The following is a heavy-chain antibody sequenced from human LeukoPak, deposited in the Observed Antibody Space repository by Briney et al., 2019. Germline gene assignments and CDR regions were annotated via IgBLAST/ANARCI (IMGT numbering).Heavy chain of an antibody. Sequence: GGSLRLSCAASGFTVSSNDMSWVRQAPGKGLDWVSVIYSGGSTYYADSVKGRFTISRDNSKNTLYLQMNSLRAEDTAVYYCARDYGLGSYRRFDPWGQGTLVTVSS. CDR2: IYSGGST. D-gene: IGHD3-10*01. J-gene: IGHJ5*02. CDR3: ARDYGLGSYRRFDP. V-gene: IGHV3-66*01. CDR1: GFTVSSND.